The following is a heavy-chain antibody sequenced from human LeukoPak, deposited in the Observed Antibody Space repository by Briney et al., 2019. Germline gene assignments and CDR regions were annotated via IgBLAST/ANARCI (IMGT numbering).Heavy chain of an antibody. CDR2: ISNDGSTK. CDR3: AKYLDGSGFVDY. V-gene: IGHV3-30*18. CDR1: GFTFSSYG. Sequence: PGGSLRPSCAASGFTFSSYGMHWVRQAPGKGLEWVAVISNDGSTKYYVDSVKGRFTISRDNSKNTLYLQMISLRAEDTAVYYCAKYLDGSGFVDYWGQGTLVTVSS. J-gene: IGHJ4*02. D-gene: IGHD6-19*01.